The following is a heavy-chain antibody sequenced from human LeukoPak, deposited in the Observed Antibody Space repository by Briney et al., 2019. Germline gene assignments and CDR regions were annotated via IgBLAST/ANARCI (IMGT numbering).Heavy chain of an antibody. CDR2: LDPEDGET. J-gene: IGHJ5*02. V-gene: IGHV1-24*01. CDR3: ATVAGTTWDENWFDP. Sequence: EAPVEVSCKVSGHTLTEISIHWVRQAPGKGLEWMGGLDPEDGETLYAQKFQGRVTMTEDTSTDTAYMELSSLRSDDTAVYYCATVAGTTWDENWFDPWGQGTLVTVSS. CDR1: GHTLTEIS. D-gene: IGHD1-7*01.